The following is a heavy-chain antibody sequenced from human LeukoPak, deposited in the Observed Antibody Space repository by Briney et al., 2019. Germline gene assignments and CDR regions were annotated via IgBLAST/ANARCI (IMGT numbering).Heavy chain of an antibody. D-gene: IGHD2-2*01. CDR3: ASSFNHYYYGMDV. CDR2: IYYSGST. CDR1: GGSISSYY. Sequence: SETLSLTCTVSGGSISSYYWSWIRQPPGKGLEWIGYIYYSGSTNYNPSLKSRVTISVDTSKNQFSLKLSSVTAADTAVYYCASSFNHYYYGMDVWGQGTTVTVSS. J-gene: IGHJ6*02. V-gene: IGHV4-59*01.